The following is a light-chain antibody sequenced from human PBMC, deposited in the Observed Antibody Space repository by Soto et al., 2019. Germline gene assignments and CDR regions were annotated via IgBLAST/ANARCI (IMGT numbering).Light chain of an antibody. CDR1: SSDIGDFYF. CDR3: SSWTSRTTQV. V-gene: IGLV2-14*01. J-gene: IGLJ3*02. Sequence: QSALTQPASVSGSPGQSITISCTAASSDIGDFYFVSWYQQYPGKAPKLIIYEVDSRPSGVSNRFSGSKSGNTASLTISGLRAEDEADYYCSSWTSRTTQVLGGGTKLTVL. CDR2: EVD.